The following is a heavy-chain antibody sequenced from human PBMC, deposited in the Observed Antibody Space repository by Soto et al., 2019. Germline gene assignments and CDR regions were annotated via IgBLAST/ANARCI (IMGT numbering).Heavy chain of an antibody. J-gene: IGHJ5*02. Sequence: SETLSLTCTVSGGSISSSSYYWGWIRQPPGKGLEWIGSIYYSGSTYYNPSLKSRVTISVDTSKNQFSLKLSSVTAADTAVYYCARLYSSRDDRGRGVYNWFDPWGQGTLVTVSS. D-gene: IGHD6-13*01. V-gene: IGHV4-39*01. CDR3: ARLYSSRDDRGRGVYNWFDP. CDR1: GGSISSSSYY. CDR2: IYYSGST.